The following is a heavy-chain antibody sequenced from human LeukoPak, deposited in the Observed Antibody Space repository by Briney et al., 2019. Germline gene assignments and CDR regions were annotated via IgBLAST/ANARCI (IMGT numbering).Heavy chain of an antibody. V-gene: IGHV3-20*04. CDR2: INWNGGST. D-gene: IGHD3-3*01. Sequence: GGSLRLSCAASGFTFDDYGMSWVRQAPGKGLEWVSGINWNGGSTGYADSVKGRFTISRDNAKNSLYLQMNSLRAEDTALYYCARRYYDFWSGYFQEGAFDIWGQGAMVTVSS. CDR1: GFTFDDYG. CDR3: ARRYYDFWSGYFQEGAFDI. J-gene: IGHJ3*02.